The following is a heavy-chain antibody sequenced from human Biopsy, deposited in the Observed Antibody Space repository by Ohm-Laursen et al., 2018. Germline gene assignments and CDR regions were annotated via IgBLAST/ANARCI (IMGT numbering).Heavy chain of an antibody. Sequence: ASVKVSCKASGYTFTDYRLYWVRQAPGQGLDLMGWIDTNTGDTDYPQKFQGRVTMTSDTSIDTAYVELSSLTSGDTAVYYCALGEPFDYWGQGTLVTVSS. CDR2: IDTNTGDT. CDR1: GYTFTDYR. V-gene: IGHV1-2*02. J-gene: IGHJ4*02. CDR3: ALGEPFDY. D-gene: IGHD3-16*01.